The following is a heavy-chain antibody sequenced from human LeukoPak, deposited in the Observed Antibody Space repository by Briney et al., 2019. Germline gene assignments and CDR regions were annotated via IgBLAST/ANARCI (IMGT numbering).Heavy chain of an antibody. CDR1: GFTFSSYA. CDR2: ISRSGGST. CDR3: AKLGYWSGGICYSTEFDY. Sequence: GGSLRLSCAASGFTFSSYAMSWVRQAPGKGLEWVSAISRSGGSTYYADSVKGRFTISRDNSKNTLYLQMHSLRGEDTAVNDCAKLGYWSGGICYSTEFDYWGEGTLVTVSS. V-gene: IGHV3-23*01. J-gene: IGHJ4*02. D-gene: IGHD2-15*01.